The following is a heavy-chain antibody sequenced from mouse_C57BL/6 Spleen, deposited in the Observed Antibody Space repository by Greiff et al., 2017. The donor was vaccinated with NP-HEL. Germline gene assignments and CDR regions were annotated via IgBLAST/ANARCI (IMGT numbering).Heavy chain of an antibody. D-gene: IGHD1-1*01. V-gene: IGHV1-52*01. J-gene: IGHJ1*03. Sequence: VQLVESGAELVRPGSSVKLSCKASGYTFTSSWMHWVKQRPIQGLEWIGNIDPSASETHYNQKFKDKATLTLDNSSSTAYMQLSSLTSEDSAVYYCARGDDGSSYNWYFDVWGTGTTVTVSS. CDR3: ARGDDGSSYNWYFDV. CDR1: GYTFTSSW. CDR2: IDPSASET.